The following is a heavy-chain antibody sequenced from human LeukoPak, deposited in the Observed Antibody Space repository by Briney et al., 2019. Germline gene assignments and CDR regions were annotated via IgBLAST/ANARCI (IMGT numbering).Heavy chain of an antibody. CDR1: GGTFSSYA. CDR2: IIPIFGTA. CDR3: ARVVYGSGSYGFDY. D-gene: IGHD3-10*01. J-gene: IGHJ4*02. V-gene: IGHV1-69*05. Sequence: SVKVSCKASGGTFSSYAISWVRQAPGQGLEWMGRIIPIFGTANYAQKFQGRVTITTDESTSTAYMELSSLRSEDTVVYYCARVVYGSGSYGFDYWGQGTLVTVSS.